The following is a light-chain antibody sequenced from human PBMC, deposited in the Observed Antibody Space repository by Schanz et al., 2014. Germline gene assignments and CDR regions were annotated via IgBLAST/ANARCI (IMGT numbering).Light chain of an antibody. J-gene: IGKJ2*01. CDR2: GAS. CDR3: QQYNKWPPGT. V-gene: IGKV3-15*01. Sequence: EIVLTQSPATLSVSPGQRGTLSCRASQSISTNLAWYQQKPGQAPRLLIYGASTRATGIPARFSGSGSGTEFTLTISSLQSEDFAVYYCQQYNKWPPGTFGQGTKLEI. CDR1: QSISTN.